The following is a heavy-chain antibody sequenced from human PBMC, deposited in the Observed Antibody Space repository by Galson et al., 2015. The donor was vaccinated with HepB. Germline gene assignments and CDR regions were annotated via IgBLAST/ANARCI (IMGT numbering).Heavy chain of an antibody. V-gene: IGHV5-51*01. Sequence: QSGAEVKKPGESLKLSCQGSGYSFTNYWIAWVRQMPGKGLEWMGIIYPADSDTRYSPSFQGRVTISADKSISIAYLQWSSLKASDTAMYYCARHDRQWRYIDVWGKGTTVTVSS. D-gene: IGHD6-19*01. CDR1: GYSFTNYW. CDR2: IYPADSDT. J-gene: IGHJ6*03. CDR3: ARHDRQWRYIDV.